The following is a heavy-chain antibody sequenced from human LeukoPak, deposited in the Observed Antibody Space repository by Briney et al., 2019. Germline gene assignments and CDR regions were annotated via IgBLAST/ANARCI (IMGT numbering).Heavy chain of an antibody. Sequence: GGSLRLSCAASGFTFSSYGMSWVRQAPGKGLEWVSAISGSGGSTYYADSVKGRFTISRDNAKNSLYLQMNSLRAEDTAVYYCARSPGGGRYGKYYYYMDVWGKGTTVTVSS. CDR3: ARSPGGGRYGKYYYYMDV. CDR1: GFTFSSYG. V-gene: IGHV3-23*01. J-gene: IGHJ6*03. CDR2: ISGSGGST. D-gene: IGHD2-15*01.